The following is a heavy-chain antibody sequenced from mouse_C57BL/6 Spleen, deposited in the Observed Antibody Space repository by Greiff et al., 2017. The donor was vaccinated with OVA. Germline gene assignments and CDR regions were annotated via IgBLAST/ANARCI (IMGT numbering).Heavy chain of an antibody. CDR2: IHPNSGST. CDR3: ARENYYGSSFFDY. J-gene: IGHJ2*01. V-gene: IGHV1-64*01. CDR1: GYTFTSYW. Sequence: VQLQQPGAELVKPGASVKLSCKASGYTFTSYWMHWVKQRPGQGLEWIGMIHPNSGSTNYNEKFKSKATLTVDKSSSTAYMQLSSLTSEYSAVYDSARENYYGSSFFDYWGQGTTLTVSS. D-gene: IGHD1-1*01.